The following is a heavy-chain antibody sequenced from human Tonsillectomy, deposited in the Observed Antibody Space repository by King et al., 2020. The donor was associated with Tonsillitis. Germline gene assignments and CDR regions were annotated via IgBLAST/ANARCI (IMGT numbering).Heavy chain of an antibody. Sequence: VQLVESGGGLVQPGGSLRLSCEASGFTFSSYAMSWVRQAPGKGLEWVSAFSGRDTRTFYADSVKGRSTISRDDSRNTFYLQMNSLRAEDTAIYYCAKESPYSGNYRFYYFDYWGQGILVTVSS. D-gene: IGHD1-26*01. CDR2: FSGRDTRT. V-gene: IGHV3-23*04. J-gene: IGHJ4*02. CDR1: GFTFSSYA. CDR3: AKESPYSGNYRFYYFDY.